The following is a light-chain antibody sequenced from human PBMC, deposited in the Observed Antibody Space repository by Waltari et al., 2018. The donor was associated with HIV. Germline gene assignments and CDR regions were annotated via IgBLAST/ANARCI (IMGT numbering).Light chain of an antibody. CDR3: QSYDSSLSGYV. CDR1: TSNLGAGYT. J-gene: IGLJ1*01. Sequence: QSVLTQPPSVSGAHGQRVTIPCPGSTSNLGAGYTVSWYRQLPGTAPKLLIYSNTNRPSGVPDRFSGSKSGTSASLAITGLQADDEADYYCQSYDSSLSGYVFGTGTKVTVL. CDR2: SNT. V-gene: IGLV1-40*01.